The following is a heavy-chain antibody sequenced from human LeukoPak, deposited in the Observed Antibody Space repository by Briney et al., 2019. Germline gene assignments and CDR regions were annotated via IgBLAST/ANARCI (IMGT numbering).Heavy chain of an antibody. J-gene: IGHJ5*02. Sequence: ASVKVSCKASGYTFTSYDISWVRQATGQGLEWVGWMNPDSGTTAYAQKFQGRVTITRNTSISTAYMELSSLRSEDTAVYYCARLDYGGRNWFDPWGQGTLVTVSS. V-gene: IGHV1-8*03. CDR1: GYTFTSYD. CDR3: ARLDYGGRNWFDP. D-gene: IGHD4-23*01. CDR2: MNPDSGTT.